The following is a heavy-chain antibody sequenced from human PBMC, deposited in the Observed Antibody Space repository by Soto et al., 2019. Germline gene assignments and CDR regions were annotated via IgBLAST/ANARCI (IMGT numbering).Heavy chain of an antibody. CDR3: ARGRYGDY. CDR2: ISAHNGNT. CDR1: GYAFTTYG. D-gene: IGHD1-1*01. J-gene: IGHJ4*02. Sequence: QVHLVQSGAEVKKPGASVKVSCKGSGYAFTTYGITWVRQAPGQGLAGMGWISAHNGNTNYAQKPQGRVTVTRYTSTSTAYMELRSLRSDDTAVYYCARGRYGDYWGQGALVTVSS. V-gene: IGHV1-18*01.